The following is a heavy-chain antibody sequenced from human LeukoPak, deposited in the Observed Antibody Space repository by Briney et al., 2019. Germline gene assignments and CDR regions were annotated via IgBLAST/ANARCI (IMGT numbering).Heavy chain of an antibody. Sequence: PSENLSLNCTVSGVSISSYYWSWIRQPPGKGLEWIGYIYYSGSTNYNPSLKSRVTISVDTSKNQFSLKLSSVTAADTAVYYCARGGYCSSTSCLIHAFDIWGQGTMVTVSS. CDR1: GVSISSYY. V-gene: IGHV4-59*01. CDR2: IYYSGST. D-gene: IGHD2-2*01. J-gene: IGHJ3*02. CDR3: ARGGYCSSTSCLIHAFDI.